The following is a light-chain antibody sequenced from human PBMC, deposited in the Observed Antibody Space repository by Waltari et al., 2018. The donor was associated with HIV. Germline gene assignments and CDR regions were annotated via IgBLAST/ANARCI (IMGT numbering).Light chain of an antibody. J-gene: IGKJ1*01. Sequence: DIQMTQSPSTLSASIEDRVTVTCRASQSISYWLAWYQQKPGTAPKLLIHKASSLKSGVPARFIGSGSGTEFTLTINSLQPDDFATYYCQQYNSYPWTFGQGTEVEVK. CDR2: KAS. CDR1: QSISYW. CDR3: QQYNSYPWT. V-gene: IGKV1-5*03.